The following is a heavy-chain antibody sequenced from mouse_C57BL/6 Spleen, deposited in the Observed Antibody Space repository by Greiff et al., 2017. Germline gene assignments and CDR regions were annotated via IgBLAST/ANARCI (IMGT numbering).Heavy chain of an antibody. V-gene: IGHV1-22*01. CDR2: INPNNGGT. Sequence: VQLKQSGPELVKPGASVKMSCKASGYTFTDYNMHWVKQSHGKSLEWIGYINPNNGGTSYNQKFKGKATLTVNKSSSTAYMELRSLTSEDSAVYYCANYYGSSHYWYFDVWGTGTTVTVSS. CDR3: ANYYGSSHYWYFDV. J-gene: IGHJ1*03. D-gene: IGHD1-1*01. CDR1: GYTFTDYN.